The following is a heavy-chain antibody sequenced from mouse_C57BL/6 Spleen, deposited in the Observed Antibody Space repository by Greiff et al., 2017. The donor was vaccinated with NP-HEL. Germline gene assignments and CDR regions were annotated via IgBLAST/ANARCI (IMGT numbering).Heavy chain of an antibody. D-gene: IGHD1-1*01. J-gene: IGHJ1*03. CDR1: GYTFTDYN. CDR3: ARGDYNGSSYVGWYFDV. CDR2: INPNNGGT. V-gene: IGHV1-18*01. Sequence: VQLQQSGPELVKPGASVKISCKASGYTFTDYNMDWVKQSHGKSLEWIGDINPNNGGTYYNQKFKGKATLTVDKSSSTAYMKLRSLTYEDNAVYYCARGDYNGSSYVGWYFDVWGTGPTVTVSS.